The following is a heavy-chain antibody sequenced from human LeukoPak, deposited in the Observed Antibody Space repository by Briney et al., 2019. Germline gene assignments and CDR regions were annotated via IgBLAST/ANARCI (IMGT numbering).Heavy chain of an antibody. CDR3: ARVDYYGSGSYDY. CDR1: GGAFSSYA. CDR2: IIPILGIA. V-gene: IGHV1-69*04. J-gene: IGHJ4*02. D-gene: IGHD3-10*01. Sequence: SVKLSCKASGGAFSSYAISWVRQAPGQGLEWMGRIIPILGIANYAQKFQGRVTITADKSTSTSYMELSSLRSEDTAVYYCARVDYYGSGSYDYWGQGTLVTVSS.